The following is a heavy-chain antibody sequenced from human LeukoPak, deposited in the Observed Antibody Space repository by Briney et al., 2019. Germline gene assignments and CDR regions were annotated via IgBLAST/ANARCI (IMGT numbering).Heavy chain of an antibody. Sequence: GRSLRLSCAASGFTFSSYAMHWVRQAPGKGLEWVAVISYDGSNNYYADSVKGRFTISRDNAKNSLYLLMNSLRAEDTAVYYCARRTTGDDYWGQGTLVTVSS. CDR3: ARRTTGDDY. CDR2: ISYDGSNN. J-gene: IGHJ4*02. V-gene: IGHV3-30-3*01. D-gene: IGHD4-17*01. CDR1: GFTFSSYA.